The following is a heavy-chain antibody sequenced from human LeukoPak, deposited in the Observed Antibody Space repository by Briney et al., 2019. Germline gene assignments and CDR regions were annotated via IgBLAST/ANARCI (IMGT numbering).Heavy chain of an antibody. D-gene: IGHD6-19*01. CDR3: ARRRKNKNSSGWYYFDY. CDR2: INHSGST. Sequence: SETLSLTCAVYGGSFSGYYWSWIRQPPGKGLEWIGEINHSGSTNYNPSLKSRVTISVDTSKNQFSLKLSSVTAADTAVYYCARRRKNKNSSGWYYFDYWGQGTLVTVSS. J-gene: IGHJ4*02. V-gene: IGHV4-34*01. CDR1: GGSFSGYY.